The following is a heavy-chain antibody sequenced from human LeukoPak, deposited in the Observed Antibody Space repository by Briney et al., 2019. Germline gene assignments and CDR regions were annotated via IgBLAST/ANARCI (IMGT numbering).Heavy chain of an antibody. CDR1: GYTLTESS. Sequence: VASVKVSCKVSGYTLTESSMHWVRQAPGKGLEWMGGFDPEDGETIYAQTFKGRVTMTEDTSTDTAYMELRSLRSEDTAVYYCALGGSGSRYYMDVWGKGTTVTISS. D-gene: IGHD3-10*01. J-gene: IGHJ6*03. V-gene: IGHV1-24*01. CDR3: ALGGSGSRYYMDV. CDR2: FDPEDGET.